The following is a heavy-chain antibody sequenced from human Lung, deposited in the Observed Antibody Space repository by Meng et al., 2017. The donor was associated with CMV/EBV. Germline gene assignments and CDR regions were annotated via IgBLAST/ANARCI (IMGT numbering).Heavy chain of an antibody. Sequence: AXVXVSXXASGYTFTSYGISWVRQAPGQGLEWMGWISAYNGNTNYAQKLQGRVTMTTDTSTSTAYMELRSLRSDDTAVYYCARVRYYDFWSGYFNGMDVWGQGTTVXVSS. CDR1: GYTFTSYG. CDR2: ISAYNGNT. CDR3: ARVRYYDFWSGYFNGMDV. D-gene: IGHD3-3*01. V-gene: IGHV1-18*01. J-gene: IGHJ6*02.